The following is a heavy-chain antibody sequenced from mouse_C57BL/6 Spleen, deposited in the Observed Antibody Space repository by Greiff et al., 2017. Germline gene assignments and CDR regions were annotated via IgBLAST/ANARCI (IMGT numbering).Heavy chain of an antibody. V-gene: IGHV5-16*01. Sequence: EVMLVESEGGLVQPGSSMKLSCTASGFTFSDYYMAWVRQVPEKGLEWVANINYDGSSTYYLDSLKSRFIISRDNAKNILYLQMSSLKSEDTATYYCARLTGTSGYYFDYWGQGTTLTVSS. J-gene: IGHJ2*01. CDR3: ARLTGTSGYYFDY. D-gene: IGHD4-1*01. CDR2: INYDGSST. CDR1: GFTFSDYY.